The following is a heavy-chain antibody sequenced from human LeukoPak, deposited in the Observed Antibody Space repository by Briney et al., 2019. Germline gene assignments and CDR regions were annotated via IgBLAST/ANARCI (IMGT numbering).Heavy chain of an antibody. Sequence: GGSLRLSCAASGFTSSNAWMSWVRQAPGKGLEWVGRIKSKTDGGTTDYAAPVKGRFTISRDDSKNTLYLQMNSLKTEDTAVYYCTTVAWGTAMVTLFDYWGQGTLVTVSS. J-gene: IGHJ4*02. V-gene: IGHV3-15*01. D-gene: IGHD5-18*01. CDR1: GFTSSNAW. CDR2: IKSKTDGGTT. CDR3: TTVAWGTAMVTLFDY.